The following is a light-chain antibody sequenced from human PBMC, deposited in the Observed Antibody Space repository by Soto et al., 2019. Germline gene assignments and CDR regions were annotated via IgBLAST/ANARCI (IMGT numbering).Light chain of an antibody. V-gene: IGLV1-40*01. Sequence: QSVLTQPPSVSGAPGQRVTISCTGSSSNIGAGYDVHWYQQRPGTAPKLLILGNINRPSGLPDRFSGSKSGTSASLAITGLQAEDEGDYYCQLYDSTLSARYVFGTGTKVTVL. CDR3: QLYDSTLSARYV. CDR2: GNI. J-gene: IGLJ1*01. CDR1: SSNIGAGYD.